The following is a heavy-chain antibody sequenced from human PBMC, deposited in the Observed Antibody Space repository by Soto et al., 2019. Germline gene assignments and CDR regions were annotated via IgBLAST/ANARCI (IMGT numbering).Heavy chain of an antibody. CDR2: INPSGGST. CDR3: ARRGGTLWFGELLKGGWFDP. V-gene: IGHV1-46*03. Sequence: ASVKVSCKASGYTFTSYYMHWVRQAPGQGLEWMGIINPSGGSTSYAQKFQGRVTMTRDTSTSTVYMELSSLRSEDTAVYYCARRGGTLWFGELLKGGWFDPWGQ. D-gene: IGHD3-10*01. CDR1: GYTFTSYY. J-gene: IGHJ5*02.